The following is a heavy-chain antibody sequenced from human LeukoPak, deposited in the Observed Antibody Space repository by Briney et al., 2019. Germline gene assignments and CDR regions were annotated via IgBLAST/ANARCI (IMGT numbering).Heavy chain of an antibody. D-gene: IGHD2-2*01. CDR1: GYTFTSYG. J-gene: IGHJ6*03. Sequence: ASVKVSCKASGYTFTSYGISWVRQAPGQGLEWMGWISAYNGNTNYAQKLQGRVTMTTDTSTSTAYMELRSLRSDDTAVYYCARVSQDIVVVPAANYFYYYYMDVWGKGTTVTVSS. CDR2: ISAYNGNT. CDR3: ARVSQDIVVVPAANYFYYYYMDV. V-gene: IGHV1-18*01.